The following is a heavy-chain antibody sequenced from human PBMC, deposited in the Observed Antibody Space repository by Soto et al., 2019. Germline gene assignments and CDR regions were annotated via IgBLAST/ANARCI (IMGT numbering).Heavy chain of an antibody. V-gene: IGHV4-31*03. CDR1: GDSISSGGCH. CDR3: ARFYLTYANYFMDV. Sequence: PSETLSLTCTVSGDSISSGGCHWSWIRQHPGKGLEWIGYTHDSGNTHYNPSLKSRVTISVDTSKNQFSLNLSSVTSADTAVYYCARFYLTYANYFMDVWGKGTTVTVSS. J-gene: IGHJ6*03. D-gene: IGHD4-17*01. CDR2: THDSGNT.